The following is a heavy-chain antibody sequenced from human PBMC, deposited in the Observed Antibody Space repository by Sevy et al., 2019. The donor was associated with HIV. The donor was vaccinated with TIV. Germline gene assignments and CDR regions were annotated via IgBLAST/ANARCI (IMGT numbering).Heavy chain of an antibody. CDR2: IYYSGST. Sequence: SETLSLTCTVSGGSISSGGYYWSWIRQHPGKGLEWIGYIYYSGSTYYNPSLKSRVTISVDTSKNQFSLKLSSMTAADTAVYYCARVVGDGYNLYYFDYWGQGTLVTVSS. V-gene: IGHV4-31*03. CDR1: GGSISSGGYY. J-gene: IGHJ4*02. CDR3: ARVVGDGYNLYYFDY. D-gene: IGHD1-26*01.